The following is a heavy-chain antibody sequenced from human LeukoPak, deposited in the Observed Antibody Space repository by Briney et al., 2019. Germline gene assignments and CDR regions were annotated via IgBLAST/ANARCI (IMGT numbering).Heavy chain of an antibody. J-gene: IGHJ6*03. CDR3: AKGQGVAASYYYLDV. V-gene: IGHV3-23*01. CDR2: ISGSGGST. D-gene: IGHD2-15*01. Sequence: GSLRLSCSASGFTLSSYAMSWVRQAPGKGLEWVSAISGSGGSTYYADSVKGRFTISRDNSKNTLYLQMNSLRAEDTAVYYCAKGQGVAASYYYLDVWGKGTTVTVSS. CDR1: GFTLSSYA.